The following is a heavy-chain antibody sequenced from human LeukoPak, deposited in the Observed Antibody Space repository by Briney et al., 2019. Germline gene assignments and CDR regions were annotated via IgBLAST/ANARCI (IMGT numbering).Heavy chain of an antibody. CDR1: GGTFSSYA. CDR2: IIPIFGTA. V-gene: IGHV1-69*05. CDR3: AAPRAAASYNYYYYYMDV. J-gene: IGHJ6*03. D-gene: IGHD6-13*01. Sequence: SVKVSCKASGGTFSSYAISWVRQAPGQGLEWMGGIIPIFGTANYAQKFQGRVTITTDESTSTAYMELSSLRSEDTAVYYCAAPRAAASYNYYYYYMDVWGKGTTVTVSS.